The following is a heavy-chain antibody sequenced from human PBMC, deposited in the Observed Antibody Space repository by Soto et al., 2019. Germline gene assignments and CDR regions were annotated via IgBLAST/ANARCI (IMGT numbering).Heavy chain of an antibody. CDR3: ARGWSYDILTGFSY. CDR2: ITPIFGRA. J-gene: IGHJ4*02. D-gene: IGHD3-9*01. V-gene: IGHV1-69*13. Sequence: EASVKVSCKASGGSFSNYAISWVRQAPGQGLEWMGGITPIFGRANYAQKFQGRVTITADESTSTAYMELSSLRSEDTAIYYCARGWSYDILTGFSYWGQGTLVTVSS. CDR1: GGSFSNYA.